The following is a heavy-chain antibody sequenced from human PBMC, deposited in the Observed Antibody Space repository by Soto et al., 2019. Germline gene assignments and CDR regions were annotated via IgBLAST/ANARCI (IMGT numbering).Heavy chain of an antibody. Sequence: GASVKVSCKASGYTFTSYDINWVRLVTGQGLEWMGWMNPNTGNAGYAQKFQGRVTMTRSTSISTAYMELSSLRSEDTAVYYCARALRVPNYDILTGPYRGFDYWGQGTLVTVSS. J-gene: IGHJ4*02. CDR3: ARALRVPNYDILTGPYRGFDY. CDR1: GYTFTSYD. CDR2: MNPNTGNA. D-gene: IGHD3-9*01. V-gene: IGHV1-8*01.